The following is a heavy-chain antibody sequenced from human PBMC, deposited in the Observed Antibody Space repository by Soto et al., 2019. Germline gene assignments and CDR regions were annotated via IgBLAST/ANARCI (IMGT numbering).Heavy chain of an antibody. J-gene: IGHJ5*02. D-gene: IGHD3-10*01. CDR1: GGSISSSNW. V-gene: IGHV4-4*02. Sequence: QVQLQESGPGLVKPSGTLSLTCAVSGGSISSSNWWSWVRQPPGKGLEWLGEIYHSGSTNYNPSLKSRVTLSVDKAKNQFALRLSSVTAADTAVYYCARLYMVRGVMNWLDPWGQGTLVTVSS. CDR2: IYHSGST. CDR3: ARLYMVRGVMNWLDP.